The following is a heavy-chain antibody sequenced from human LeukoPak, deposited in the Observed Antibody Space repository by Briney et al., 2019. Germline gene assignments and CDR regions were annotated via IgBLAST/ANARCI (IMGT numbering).Heavy chain of an antibody. CDR3: ARGDSGYDWDDAFDI. Sequence: SVKVSCKASGYTFTSYGISWVRQAPGQGLEWMGGIIPIFGTANYAQKFQGRVTITADESTSTAYMELSSLRSEDTAVYYCARGDSGYDWDDAFDIWGQGTMVTVSS. CDR1: GYTFTSYG. D-gene: IGHD5-12*01. CDR2: IIPIFGTA. V-gene: IGHV1-69*13. J-gene: IGHJ3*02.